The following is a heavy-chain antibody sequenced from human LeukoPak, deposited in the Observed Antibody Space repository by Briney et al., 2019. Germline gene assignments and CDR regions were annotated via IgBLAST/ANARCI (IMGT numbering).Heavy chain of an antibody. CDR2: INPNSGGT. D-gene: IGHD2-15*01. V-gene: IGHV1-2*02. Sequence: ASVKVSCKASGYTFTDYDMHWVRQAPGQGLEWMGWINPNSGGTNYAQKFQGRVSMTRDTSISTAYMELSRLRSDDTAVYYCARGSCSGGSCYSDYYYGMDVWGQGTTVTVSS. J-gene: IGHJ6*01. CDR1: GYTFTDYD. CDR3: ARGSCSGGSCYSDYYYGMDV.